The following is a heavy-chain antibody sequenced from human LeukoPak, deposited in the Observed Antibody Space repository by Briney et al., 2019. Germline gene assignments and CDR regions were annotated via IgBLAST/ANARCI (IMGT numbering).Heavy chain of an antibody. CDR3: ARGRGWGTFDI. CDR2: IGTAGDT. V-gene: IGHV3-13*04. Sequence: PGVSLRLSCAASGSTFSSYDMHWVRQGTGKGLEWVSAIGTAGDTYYPGSVKGRFTTSRENAKNSLYLQMNSLRVGDTAVYYCARGRGWGTFDIWGQGTMVTVSS. CDR1: GSTFSSYD. D-gene: IGHD3-10*01. J-gene: IGHJ3*02.